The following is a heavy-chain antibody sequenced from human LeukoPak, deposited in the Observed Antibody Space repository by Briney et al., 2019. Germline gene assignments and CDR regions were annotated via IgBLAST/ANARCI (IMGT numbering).Heavy chain of an antibody. CDR1: GFTFRSYW. CDR3: ARDNYYGSGSFYYYYYMDV. CDR2: IKSEGSST. D-gene: IGHD3-10*01. Sequence: PGGSLRLSCAASGFTFRSYWMHWVRQAPGKGLVWVSRIKSEGSSTDYADSMKGRFTISRDNAENSLYLQMNSLRAEDTAVYYCARDNYYGSGSFYYYYYMDVWGKGTTVTISS. V-gene: IGHV3-74*01. J-gene: IGHJ6*03.